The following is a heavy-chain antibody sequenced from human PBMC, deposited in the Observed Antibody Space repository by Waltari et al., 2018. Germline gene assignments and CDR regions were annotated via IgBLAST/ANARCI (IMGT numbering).Heavy chain of an antibody. D-gene: IGHD6-13*01. CDR3: ARDSRTTLAGTIPYYYMDV. CDR2: INPNSGGT. J-gene: IGHJ6*03. CDR1: GYTFTGYY. Sequence: QVQLVQSGAEVKKPGASVKVSCKASGYTFTGYYMHWVRQAPGQGLEGMGWINPNSGGTKHAQKFQGRVTMTRGTSISTAYMELSRLRSDDTAVYYCARDSRTTLAGTIPYYYMDVWGKGTTVTVSS. V-gene: IGHV1-2*02.